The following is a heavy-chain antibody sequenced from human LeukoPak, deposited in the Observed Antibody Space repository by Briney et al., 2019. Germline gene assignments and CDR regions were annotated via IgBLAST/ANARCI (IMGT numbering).Heavy chain of an antibody. Sequence: ASVKVSCKASGYTFTSYYMHWVRQAPGQGLEWMGIINPSGGSTSYAQKLQGRVTMTTDTSTSTAYMELRSLRSDDTAVYYCARAGDTTMVRGVIEDYMDVWGKGTTVTVSS. V-gene: IGHV1-46*01. D-gene: IGHD3-10*01. CDR2: INPSGGST. J-gene: IGHJ6*03. CDR3: ARAGDTTMVRGVIEDYMDV. CDR1: GYTFTSYY.